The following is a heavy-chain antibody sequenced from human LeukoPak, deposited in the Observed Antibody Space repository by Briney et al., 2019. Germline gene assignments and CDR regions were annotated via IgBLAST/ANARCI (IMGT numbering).Heavy chain of an antibody. Sequence: ASVKVSCKASGGTFSSYAISWVGQAPGQGLEWMGGIIPIFGTANYAQKFQGRVTITADESTSTAYMELSSLRSEDTAVYYCASADPYCSSTSCPFDYWGQGTLVTVSS. D-gene: IGHD2-2*01. CDR3: ASADPYCSSTSCPFDY. V-gene: IGHV1-69*13. CDR2: IIPIFGTA. CDR1: GGTFSSYA. J-gene: IGHJ4*02.